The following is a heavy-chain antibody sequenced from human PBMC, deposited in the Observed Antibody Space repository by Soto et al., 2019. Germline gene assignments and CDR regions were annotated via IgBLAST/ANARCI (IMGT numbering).Heavy chain of an antibody. CDR2: IYWDGAK. D-gene: IGHD3-3*01. Sequence: QITLNESGPTQVKPRQTLTLTCTFSGFSLTTSGVGVGWIRQSPGKAPEWLALIYWDGAKRYSPSLKSRLPIPKDTSKNQVVLTMADLDPADTATYYCAHRVLRTVFGLVTTTAIYFDFWGQGTPVAVSS. CDR1: GFSLTTSGVG. CDR3: AHRVLRTVFGLVTTTAIYFDF. J-gene: IGHJ4*02. V-gene: IGHV2-5*02.